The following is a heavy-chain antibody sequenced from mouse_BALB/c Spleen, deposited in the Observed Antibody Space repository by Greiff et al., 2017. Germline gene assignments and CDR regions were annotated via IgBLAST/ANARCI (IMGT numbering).Heavy chain of an antibody. J-gene: IGHJ1*01. V-gene: IGHV14-3*02. CDR2: IDPANGTT. Sequence: EVQVVESGAELVKPGASVKLSCTASGFNIKDTYMHWVKQSPEQGLEWIGRIDPANGTTKYDPKFQGKATITADTSSNTDYLQLSSLTTEDTAVYYCARAMIRGYWYFEGWGAGTTVTVSA. D-gene: IGHD2-4*01. CDR1: GFNIKDTY. CDR3: ARAMIRGYWYFEG.